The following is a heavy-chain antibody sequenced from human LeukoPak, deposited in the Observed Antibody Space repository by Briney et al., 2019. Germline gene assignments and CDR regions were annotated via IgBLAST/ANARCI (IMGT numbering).Heavy chain of an antibody. CDR3: ARDRIVGATTGAFDI. CDR1: GFTFSSYA. J-gene: IGHJ3*02. D-gene: IGHD1-26*01. CDR2: ISGSGGST. Sequence: HPGGSLRLSCAASGFTFSSYAMNWVRQAPGKGLEWVSAISGSGGSTYYADSVKGRFTISRDNSKNTLYLQMNSLRAEDTAVYYCARDRIVGATTGAFDIWGQGTMVTVSS. V-gene: IGHV3-23*01.